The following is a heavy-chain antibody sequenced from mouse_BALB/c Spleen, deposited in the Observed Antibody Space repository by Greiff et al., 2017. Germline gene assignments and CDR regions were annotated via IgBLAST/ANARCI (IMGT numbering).Heavy chain of an antibody. CDR3: ARSNYPYYYAMDY. V-gene: IGHV5-6-3*01. CDR2: INSNGGST. J-gene: IGHJ4*01. D-gene: IGHD2-5*01. CDR1: GFTFSSYG. Sequence: DVHLMESGGGLVQPGGSLKLSCAASGFTFSSYGMSWVRQTPDKRLELVATINSNGGSTYYPDSVKGRFTISRDNAKNTLYLQMSSLKSEDTAMYYCARSNYPYYYAMDYWGQGTSVTVSS.